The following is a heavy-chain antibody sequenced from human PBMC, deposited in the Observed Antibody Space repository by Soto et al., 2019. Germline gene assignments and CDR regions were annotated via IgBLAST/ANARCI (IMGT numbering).Heavy chain of an antibody. V-gene: IGHV4-59*01. CDR2: IYYSGST. CDR1: GGTIISDY. CDR3: ARVFPDYYDSSGYYWPDFDY. D-gene: IGHD3-22*01. Sequence: SHPCTVVGGTIISDYWSWVRKPPGKGLEWMGGIYYSGSTNYSPSLKSRVTISVDTSKNQFSLKLSSVTAADTAVYYCARVFPDYYDSSGYYWPDFDYWVQGTLVTGFS. J-gene: IGHJ4*02.